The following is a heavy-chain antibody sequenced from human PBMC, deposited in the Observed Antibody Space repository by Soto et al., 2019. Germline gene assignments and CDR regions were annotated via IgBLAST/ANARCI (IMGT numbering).Heavy chain of an antibody. D-gene: IGHD3-3*01. J-gene: IGHJ6*02. CDR3: ARGGFLEWLFPGALYYGMDV. CDR1: GYSFTSYW. Sequence: PGESLKISCKGSGYSFTSYWSGWVRQMPGKGLEWMGIIYPGDSDTRYSPSFQSQVTISADKSISTAYLQWSSLKASDTAMYYCARGGFLEWLFPGALYYGMDVWGQGTTVTVSS. V-gene: IGHV5-51*01. CDR2: IYPGDSDT.